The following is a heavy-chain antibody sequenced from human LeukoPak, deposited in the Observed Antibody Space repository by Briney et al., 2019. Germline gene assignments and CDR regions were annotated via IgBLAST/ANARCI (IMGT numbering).Heavy chain of an antibody. CDR2: INLDGTEE. J-gene: IGHJ4*02. V-gene: IGHV3-7*01. Sequence: PGGSLRLSCAASGFVFSTYWMTWVRQVPGKGLEWVANINLDGTEEHYVDSSLKGRFTISRDNAKNSLYLQMTSLRVEDTAVYYCASGRHDFLHWGQGTPVTVSS. CDR1: GFVFSTYW. CDR3: ASGRHDFLH. D-gene: IGHD3/OR15-3a*01.